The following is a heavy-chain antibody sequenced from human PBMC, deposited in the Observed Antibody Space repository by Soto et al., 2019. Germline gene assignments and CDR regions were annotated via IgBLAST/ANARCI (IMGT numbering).Heavy chain of an antibody. CDR2: IIPIFGTA. D-gene: IGHD1-1*01. CDR1: GGTFSSYT. V-gene: IGHV1-69*13. J-gene: IGHJ6*03. Sequence: GASVKVSCKASGGTFSSYTISWVRQAPGQGLEWMGRIIPIFGTANYAQKFQGRVTITADESTSTAYMELRSLRSDDTAVYYCARDREVQLERLGAPGLSYYYYYMDVWGKGTTVTVSS. CDR3: ARDREVQLERLGAPGLSYYYYYMDV.